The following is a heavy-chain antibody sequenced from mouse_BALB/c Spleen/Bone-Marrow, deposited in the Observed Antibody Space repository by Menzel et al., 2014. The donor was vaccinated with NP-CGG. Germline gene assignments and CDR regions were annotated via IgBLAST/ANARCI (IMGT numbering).Heavy chain of an antibody. D-gene: IGHD2-14*01. J-gene: IGHJ3*01. V-gene: IGHV1-14*01. CDR2: INPYNDGN. Sequence: EVKLVESGPELVKPGDSVKMSCKASGYTFTSYVMHWVKQKPGQGLEWIGYINPYNDGNKYNEKFKGKATLTSDKSSSTAYMELSSLTSEDSAVYYCARSGRYDGFAYWGQGTLVTVSA. CDR3: ARSGRYDGFAY. CDR1: GYTFTSYV.